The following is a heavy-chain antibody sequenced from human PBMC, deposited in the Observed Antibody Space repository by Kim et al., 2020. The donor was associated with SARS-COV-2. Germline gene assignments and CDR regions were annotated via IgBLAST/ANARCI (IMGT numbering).Heavy chain of an antibody. J-gene: IGHJ5*02. D-gene: IGHD3-3*01. CDR2: VNPYSGNT. V-gene: IGHV1-8*02. CDR3: ASGPSGWYDD. Sequence: SVKVSCKASGYSFTNFDINWLRQTTGQGLEWMGWVNPYSGNTGYAQKFQGRVTMTRNTATSTASMERNGLRSEDTAIYYCASGPSGWYDDWGQGTLVTVSS. CDR1: GYSFTNFD.